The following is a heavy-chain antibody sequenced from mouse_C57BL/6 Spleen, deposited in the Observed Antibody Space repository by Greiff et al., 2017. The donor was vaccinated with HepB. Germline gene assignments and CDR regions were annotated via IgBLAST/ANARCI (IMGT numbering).Heavy chain of an antibody. V-gene: IGHV5-16*01. CDR3: ARDLEYYEGGAMDY. Sequence: EVKLVESEGGLVQPGSSMKLSCTASGFNFSDYYMAWVRQVPEKGLEWVANINYDGSSTYYPYSLKSRFIISRDNAKNMLYLQMSSLKSEDTATYYCARDLEYYEGGAMDYWGQGTSVTVSS. D-gene: IGHD1-1*01. CDR1: GFNFSDYY. J-gene: IGHJ4*01. CDR2: INYDGSST.